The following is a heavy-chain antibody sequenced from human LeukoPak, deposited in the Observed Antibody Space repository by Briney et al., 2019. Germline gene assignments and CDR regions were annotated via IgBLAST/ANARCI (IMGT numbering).Heavy chain of an antibody. D-gene: IGHD3-3*01. CDR2: IYYSGST. Sequence: SETLSLTCTVSGGSISSYYWSWIRQPPGKGLEWIGSIYYSGSTYYNPSLKSRVTISVDTSKNQFSLKLSSVTAADTAVYYCARQSLEWLDDYWGQGTLVTVSS. V-gene: IGHV4-59*05. CDR1: GGSISSYY. CDR3: ARQSLEWLDDY. J-gene: IGHJ4*02.